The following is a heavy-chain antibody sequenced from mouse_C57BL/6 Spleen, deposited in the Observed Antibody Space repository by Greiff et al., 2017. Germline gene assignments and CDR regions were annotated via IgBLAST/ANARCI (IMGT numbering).Heavy chain of an antibody. Sequence: VQLQQPGAELVKPGASVKLSCKASGYTFTSYWMQWVKQRPGQGLEWIGEIDPSDSYTNYNQKFKGKATLTVDTSSSTAYMQLSSLTSEDSAVYYCTTTPSFAYWGQGTLVTVSA. D-gene: IGHD1-1*01. CDR1: GYTFTSYW. J-gene: IGHJ3*01. V-gene: IGHV1-50*01. CDR3: TTTPSFAY. CDR2: IDPSDSYT.